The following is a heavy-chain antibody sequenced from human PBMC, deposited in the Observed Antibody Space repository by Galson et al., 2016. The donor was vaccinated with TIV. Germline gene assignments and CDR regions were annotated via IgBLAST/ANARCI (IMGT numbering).Heavy chain of an antibody. J-gene: IGHJ3*02. V-gene: IGHV1-69*05. CDR2: IIPIFNTA. CDR3: ARASHIVVAIDSRGAFDI. CDR1: GGTSRSYA. Sequence: SVKVSCKASGGTSRSYAISWVRQAPGQGLEWMGVIIPIFNTAKYAQKFQGRVTVTTDESMGTAYMELSSLRVEDTAVYYCARASHIVVAIDSRGAFDIWGQGTVVTVSS. D-gene: IGHD2-21*01.